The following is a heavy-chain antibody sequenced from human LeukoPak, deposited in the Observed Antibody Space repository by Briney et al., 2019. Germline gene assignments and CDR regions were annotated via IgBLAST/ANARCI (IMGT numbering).Heavy chain of an antibody. CDR1: GFTFSSYA. Sequence: GGSLRLSCAASGFTFSSYAISWVRRAPGKGLEWVSAISGSGGSTCYADSVKGRFTISRDNSKNTLYLQMNSLRAEDTAVYYCAKAGYSSGWSASWGQGTLVTVSS. J-gene: IGHJ5*02. V-gene: IGHV3-23*01. D-gene: IGHD6-19*01. CDR2: ISGSGGST. CDR3: AKAGYSSGWSAS.